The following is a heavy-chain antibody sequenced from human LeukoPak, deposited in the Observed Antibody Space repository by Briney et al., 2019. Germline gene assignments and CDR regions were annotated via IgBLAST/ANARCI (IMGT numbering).Heavy chain of an antibody. CDR3: AKDPGVVPAHYFDY. CDR1: GFTFSSCA. D-gene: IGHD2-2*01. J-gene: IGHJ4*02. Sequence: GGSLRLSCAASGFTFSSCAMNWVRQAPGKGLEWVSGTGSTGVSTFYADSVKGRFTVPRDNSKNTLSLQMNSLRAEDTAVYYCAKDPGVVPAHYFDYWGQGTLVTVSS. CDR2: TGSTGVST. V-gene: IGHV3-23*01.